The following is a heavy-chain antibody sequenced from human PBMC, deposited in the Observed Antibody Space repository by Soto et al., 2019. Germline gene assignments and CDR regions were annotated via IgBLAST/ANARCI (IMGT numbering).Heavy chain of an antibody. J-gene: IGHJ4*02. Sequence: PGGSLRLSCAASGSTFSSYAMSWVRQAPGKGLEWVSTISGSGGSPYYADSVKGRFTISRDNSKNTLYLQVNSLRADDTAVYYCAAGLWQWLVPYFDNWGQGALVTVSS. CDR3: AAGLWQWLVPYFDN. D-gene: IGHD6-19*01. V-gene: IGHV3-23*01. CDR2: ISGSGGSP. CDR1: GSTFSSYA.